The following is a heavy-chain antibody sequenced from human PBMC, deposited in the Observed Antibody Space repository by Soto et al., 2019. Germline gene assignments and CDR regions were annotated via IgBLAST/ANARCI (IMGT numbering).Heavy chain of an antibody. J-gene: IGHJ4*02. CDR3: ARRPKKDVGYCSGGSCSGIDY. V-gene: IGHV4-39*01. CDR1: GGSIISSSYY. CDR2: IYYSGST. Sequence: SETLSLTCTVSGGSIISSSYYWGWIRQPPGKGLEWIGSIYYSGSTYYNPSLKSRVTISVDTSKNQFSLKLSSVTAADTAVYYCARRPKKDVGYCSGGSCSGIDYWGQGTLVTVSS. D-gene: IGHD2-15*01.